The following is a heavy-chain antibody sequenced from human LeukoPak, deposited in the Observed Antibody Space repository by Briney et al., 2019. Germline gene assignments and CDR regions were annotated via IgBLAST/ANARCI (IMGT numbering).Heavy chain of an antibody. D-gene: IGHD5-18*01. V-gene: IGHV1-46*01. Sequence: ASVKVSCKASGYSFTTFYIYWVRQAPGQGLEWMGRIDPNSGSTGYAQQFQGRLTMTRDTSTSTVYMELSSLRSDDTAIYYCARGFSYACDYWGQGTLVTVSS. J-gene: IGHJ4*02. CDR1: GYSFTTFY. CDR2: IDPNSGST. CDR3: ARGFSYACDY.